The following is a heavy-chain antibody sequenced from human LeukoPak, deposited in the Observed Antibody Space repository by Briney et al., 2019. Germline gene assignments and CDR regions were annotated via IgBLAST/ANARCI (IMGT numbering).Heavy chain of an antibody. CDR3: ARMAVPDYDFWSGFLRPMDV. CDR2: MSYSGST. Sequence: SETLSLTCAVSGGSMSFYYWNWIRQPPGKTLEWIGYMSYSGSTNYNPSLKSRVTISVDTSKNQFSLKLSSVTAAGTAVYYCARMAVPDYDFWSGFLRPMDVWGQGTTVTVSS. V-gene: IGHV4-59*08. D-gene: IGHD3-3*01. CDR1: GGSMSFYY. J-gene: IGHJ6*02.